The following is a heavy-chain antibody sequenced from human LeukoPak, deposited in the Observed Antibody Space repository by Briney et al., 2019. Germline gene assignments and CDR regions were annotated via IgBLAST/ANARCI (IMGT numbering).Heavy chain of an antibody. V-gene: IGHV3-21*01. CDR1: GFSFSSYS. D-gene: IGHD6-19*01. J-gene: IGHJ4*02. CDR3: ARESVAGSFDY. CDR2: VTGSTTTK. Sequence: GGSLRLSCVASGFSFSSYSMNWVRQAPGKGLEWVSSVTGSTTTKYYADSVKGRFTISRDNAQNSLYLQMNSLRAEDTAVYYCARESVAGSFDYWGQGTLVTVSS.